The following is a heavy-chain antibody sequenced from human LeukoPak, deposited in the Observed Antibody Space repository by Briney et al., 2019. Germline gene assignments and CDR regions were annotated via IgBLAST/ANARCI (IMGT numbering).Heavy chain of an antibody. J-gene: IGHJ4*02. CDR3: AKSDCGSDGCKLYNY. V-gene: IGHV3-23*01. Sequence: GGSLRLSCAASGLTFSSYAMSWVRQAPGKGLEWVSSITDTGDATGYTESVKGRFTISRDNSKGTVWLQMNSLRAEDTAIYYCAKSDCGSDGCKLYNYWAQGTQVTVSS. D-gene: IGHD2-21*01. CDR2: ITDTGDAT. CDR1: GLTFSSYA.